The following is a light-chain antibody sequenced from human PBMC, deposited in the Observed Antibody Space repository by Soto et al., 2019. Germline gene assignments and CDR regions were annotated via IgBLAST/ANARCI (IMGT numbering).Light chain of an antibody. Sequence: QSVLTQPASVSASPGQSITISCSGTSSDIGGYKFVSWYQQHPGRAPKVIIYEVTNRPSGVSHRFSGSKSGNTASLTIAGLQPEDEADYYCSSYSNTSTLVIFGGGTQLTVL. CDR3: SSYSNTSTLVI. CDR2: EVT. V-gene: IGLV2-14*03. CDR1: SSDIGGYKF. J-gene: IGLJ2*01.